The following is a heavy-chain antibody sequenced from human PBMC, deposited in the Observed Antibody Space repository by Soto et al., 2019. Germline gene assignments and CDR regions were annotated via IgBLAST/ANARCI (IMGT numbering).Heavy chain of an antibody. Sequence: SETLSLTCTVSGGSISSGGYYWSWIRQHPGKGLEWIGYIYYSGSTYYNPSLKSRVTISVDTSKNQFSLKLSSVTAADTAVYYCARPGGYDSSGYGRARLDPWGQGTLVTVSS. D-gene: IGHD3-22*01. CDR2: IYYSGST. CDR1: GGSISSGGYY. V-gene: IGHV4-31*03. CDR3: ARPGGYDSSGYGRARLDP. J-gene: IGHJ5*02.